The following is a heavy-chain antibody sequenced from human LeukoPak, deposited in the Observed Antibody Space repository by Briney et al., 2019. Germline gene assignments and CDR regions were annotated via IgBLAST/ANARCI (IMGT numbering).Heavy chain of an antibody. D-gene: IGHD5-18*01. Sequence: SETLSLTCTVSGDSISHYYWTWVRQPPGKGLEWIAYIYQPGSTNYNPSLKSRVTISVDTSKNQFSLKLSSVTAADTAVYYCARGRRDTAMIIYYYYYYMDVWGKGTTVTISS. J-gene: IGHJ6*03. CDR1: GDSISHYY. CDR2: IYQPGST. V-gene: IGHV4-59*01. CDR3: ARGRRDTAMIIYYYYYYMDV.